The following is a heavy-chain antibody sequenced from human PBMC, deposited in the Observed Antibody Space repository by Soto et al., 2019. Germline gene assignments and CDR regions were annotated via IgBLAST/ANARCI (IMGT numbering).Heavy chain of an antibody. Sequence: QVQPQESGPRLVKPSETLSLTCTVSGGSISSYYWGWIRQPPGKGLEWIGNFYHSGSTNYNPSLKSPVTISFDTSKNQFSLKLTSVTAADTAVYYCARDFSGWGYYYGLDVWGQGTTVTVSS. CDR3: ARDFSGWGYYYGLDV. D-gene: IGHD6-19*01. J-gene: IGHJ6*02. V-gene: IGHV4-59*01. CDR1: GGSISSYY. CDR2: FYHSGST.